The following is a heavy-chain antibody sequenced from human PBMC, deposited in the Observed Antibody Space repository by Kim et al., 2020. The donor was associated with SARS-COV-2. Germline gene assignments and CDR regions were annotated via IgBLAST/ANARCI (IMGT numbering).Heavy chain of an antibody. V-gene: IGHV3-33*01. J-gene: IGHJ4*01. D-gene: IGHD1-1*01. Sequence: GGSLRLSCAASGFTFSGFGMHWVRQAPGKGLEWVAVIWSDGSYNYYTDSVKGRFTVSRDNSKNTVYLQMNSLRAEDTAVYYCVRGPYSDIWKAYFDRWG. CDR2: IWSDGSYN. CDR1: GFTFSGFG. CDR3: VRGPYSDIWKAYFDR.